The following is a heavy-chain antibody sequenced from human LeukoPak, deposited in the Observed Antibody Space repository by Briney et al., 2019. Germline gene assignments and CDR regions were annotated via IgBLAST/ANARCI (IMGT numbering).Heavy chain of an antibody. J-gene: IGHJ5*02. CDR2: IYYSGST. CDR3: ARDCAHKSNWFDP. Sequence: PSETLSLTCGVYSESFSGFYWSWIRQHPGKGLEWIGYIYYSGSTYYNPSLKSRVTISVDTSKNQFSLKLSSVTAADTAVYYCARDCAHKSNWFDPWGQGTLVTVSS. V-gene: IGHV4-31*11. CDR1: SESFSGFY. D-gene: IGHD2-21*01.